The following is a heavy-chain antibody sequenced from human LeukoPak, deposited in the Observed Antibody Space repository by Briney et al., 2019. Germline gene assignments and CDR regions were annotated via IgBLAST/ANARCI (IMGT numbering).Heavy chain of an antibody. V-gene: IGHV1-18*01. D-gene: IGHD3-10*01. J-gene: IGHJ4*02. CDR2: ISAYNGNT. CDR1: GYTFTSYG. Sequence: GASVKVSCKASGYTFTSYGISWVRQAPGQGLEWMGWISAYNGNTNYAQKLQGRVTMTTDTSTSTAYMELRSLRSDDTAVYYCARNVLLWFGTLPYYFDYWGQGTLVTVSS. CDR3: ARNVLLWFGTLPYYFDY.